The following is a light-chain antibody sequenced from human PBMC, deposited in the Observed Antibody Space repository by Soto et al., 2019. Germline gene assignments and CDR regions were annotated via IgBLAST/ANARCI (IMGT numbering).Light chain of an antibody. V-gene: IGLV2-14*01. CDR2: DVS. Sequence: QSVLTQPASVSGSPGQSITISCTGTSSDVGGYNYVSWYQQHPGKAPKFMIYDVSNRPSGVSNRFFGSKSGNTASLTISGLQAEDEADYYCSLYTTSNTRQIVFGTGTKVTVL. CDR3: SLYTTSNTRQIV. J-gene: IGLJ1*01. CDR1: SSDVGGYNY.